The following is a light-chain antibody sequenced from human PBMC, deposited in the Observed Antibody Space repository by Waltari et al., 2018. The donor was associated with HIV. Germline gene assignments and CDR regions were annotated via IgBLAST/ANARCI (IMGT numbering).Light chain of an antibody. Sequence: QAVVTQEPSFSVPPGETVTLTCGLNSGSVSTTHYASWYQQTPGQSPRTLIYNTYPRSSGVPALYSGSMLGNRAALTITGAQADDESDYYCLLYMGSGVWVFGGGTKLTVL. V-gene: IGLV8-61*01. CDR1: SGSVSTTHY. CDR3: LLYMGSGVWV. J-gene: IGLJ3*02. CDR2: NTY.